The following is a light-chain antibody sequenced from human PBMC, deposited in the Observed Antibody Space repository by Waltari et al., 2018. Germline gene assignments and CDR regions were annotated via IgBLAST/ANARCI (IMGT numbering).Light chain of an antibody. CDR3: QQYYSTPRS. J-gene: IGKJ2*03. Sequence: DIVMTQSPDSLAVSLGERATIHCKSSQSVLYSSNNKNYLAWYQQKPGQPPKLLIYWASTRESGVPDRFSGSGSGTDFTLTISSLQAEDVAVYYCQQYYSTPRSFGQGTKLVIK. V-gene: IGKV4-1*01. CDR1: QSVLYSSNNKNY. CDR2: WAS.